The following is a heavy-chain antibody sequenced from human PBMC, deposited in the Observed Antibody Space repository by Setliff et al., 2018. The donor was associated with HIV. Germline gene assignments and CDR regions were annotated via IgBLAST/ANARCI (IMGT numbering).Heavy chain of an antibody. CDR2: MYSSGST. D-gene: IGHD2-21*01. CDR3: ARGIVPPTRQGYYYMDV. J-gene: IGHJ6*03. CDR1: GGSISTYH. V-gene: IGHV4-4*07. Sequence: SETLSLTCSVSGGSISTYHWSWIRQPAGKGLEWIGRMYSSGSTNYNPSLKSRVTISVDTSKNQFSLTLTSVTAADTAIYYCARGIVPPTRQGYYYMDVWGKGTTVTVSS.